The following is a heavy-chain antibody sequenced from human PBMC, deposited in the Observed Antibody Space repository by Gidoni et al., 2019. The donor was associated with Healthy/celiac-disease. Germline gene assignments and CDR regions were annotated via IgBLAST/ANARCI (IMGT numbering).Heavy chain of an antibody. Sequence: EVQLLESGGVLVQPGGSLSISCAASGFTFSRYGMSWVRQAPGKGLEWISAISGSGGSTYYADSVKGRFTISRDNSKNTLYVQMNSLRDEDTAVYYCAKSPVVVYANYYFDYWGQGTLVTVSS. CDR1: GFTFSRYG. CDR3: AKSPVVVYANYYFDY. CDR2: ISGSGGST. J-gene: IGHJ4*02. D-gene: IGHD2-8*02. V-gene: IGHV3-23*01.